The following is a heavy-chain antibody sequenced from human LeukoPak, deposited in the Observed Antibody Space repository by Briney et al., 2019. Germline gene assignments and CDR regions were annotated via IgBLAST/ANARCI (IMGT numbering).Heavy chain of an antibody. J-gene: IGHJ4*02. CDR3: AGYDILTGWDTSEYYFDY. V-gene: IGHV4-38-2*02. Sequence: SETLSLTCTVSGYSISSGYYWGWIRQPPGRGLEWTGRIYHSGSTYYNPSLKSRVTISVDTSKNQFSLKLSSVTAADTAVYYCAGYDILTGWDTSEYYFDYWGQGTLVTVSS. CDR2: IYHSGST. D-gene: IGHD3-9*01. CDR1: GYSISSGYY.